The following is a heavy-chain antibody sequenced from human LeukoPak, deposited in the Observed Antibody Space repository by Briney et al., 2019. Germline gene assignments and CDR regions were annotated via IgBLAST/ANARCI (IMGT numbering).Heavy chain of an antibody. CDR3: ASEQQLRVGYFVY. Sequence: ASVKVSCKASGYTFTGYYMHWVRQAPGQGLEWMGRINPNSGGTNYAQKFQGRVTMTRDTSISTAYMELSRLRSDDMAVYYCASEQQLRVGYFVYWGQGTLVTVSS. D-gene: IGHD6-13*01. CDR2: INPNSGGT. CDR1: GYTFTGYY. V-gene: IGHV1-2*06. J-gene: IGHJ4*02.